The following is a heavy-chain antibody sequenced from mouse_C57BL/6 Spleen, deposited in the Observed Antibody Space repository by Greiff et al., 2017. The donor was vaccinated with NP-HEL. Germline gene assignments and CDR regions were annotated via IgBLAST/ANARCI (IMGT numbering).Heavy chain of an antibody. Sequence: VQLQQSGPELVKPGASVKISCKASGYTFTDYYMNWVKQSHGKSLEWIGDINPNNGGTSYNQKFKGKATLTVDKSSSTAYMELRSLTSEDSAVYYCARWYYGYWGQGTTLTVSS. J-gene: IGHJ2*01. D-gene: IGHD1-1*01. V-gene: IGHV1-26*01. CDR2: INPNNGGT. CDR1: GYTFTDYY. CDR3: ARWYYGY.